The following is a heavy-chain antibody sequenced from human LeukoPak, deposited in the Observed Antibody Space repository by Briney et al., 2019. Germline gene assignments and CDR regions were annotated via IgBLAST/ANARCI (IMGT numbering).Heavy chain of an antibody. CDR3: ARLVVVAATWFDP. J-gene: IGHJ5*02. Sequence: GGSLRLSCAASGFTFDDYGMNWVRQAPGKGLEWVSVIYSGGSTYYADSVKGRFTISRDNSKNTLYLQMNSLRAEDTAVYYCARLVVVAATWFDPWGQGTLVTVSS. V-gene: IGHV3-66*04. CDR2: IYSGGST. D-gene: IGHD2-15*01. CDR1: GFTFDDYG.